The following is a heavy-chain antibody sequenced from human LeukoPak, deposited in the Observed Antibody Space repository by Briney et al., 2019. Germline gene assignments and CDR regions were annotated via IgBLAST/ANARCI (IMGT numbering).Heavy chain of an antibody. J-gene: IGHJ6*02. Sequence: GGSLRLSCAASGSTFSSYSMNWVRQAPGKGLEWVSSISSSSYIYYADSVKGRFTISRDNAKNSLYLQMNSLRAEDTAVYYCARGITWGYAPIGMDVWGQGTTVTVSS. D-gene: IGHD5-12*01. CDR2: ISSSSYI. CDR1: GSTFSSYS. V-gene: IGHV3-21*01. CDR3: ARGITWGYAPIGMDV.